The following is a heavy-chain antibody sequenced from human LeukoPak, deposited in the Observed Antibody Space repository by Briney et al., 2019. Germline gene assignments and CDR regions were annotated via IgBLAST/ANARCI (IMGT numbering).Heavy chain of an antibody. J-gene: IGHJ2*01. CDR2: ISYDGSNK. D-gene: IGHD3-22*01. CDR3: ARGPQNYDDSSGVSPWYFDL. Sequence: GRSLRPSCAASGFTFSTYAMHWVRQAPGKGLEWVAVISYDGSNKYYADSVKGRFTISRDNSKNTLYLQMNSLRAEDTAVYYCARGPQNYDDSSGVSPWYFDLWGRGTLVTVSS. V-gene: IGHV3-30-3*01. CDR1: GFTFSTYA.